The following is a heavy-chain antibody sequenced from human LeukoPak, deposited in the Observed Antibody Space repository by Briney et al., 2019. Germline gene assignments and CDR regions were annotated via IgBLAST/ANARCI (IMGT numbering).Heavy chain of an antibody. Sequence: KISCKGSGYSFTSYWISWVRQAPGQGLEWMGGIIPIFGTANYAQKFQGRVTITADESTSTAYMELSSLRSEDTAVYYCARGLGGSYYDYWGQGTLVTVSS. CDR2: IIPIFGTA. V-gene: IGHV1-69*01. CDR1: GYSFTSYW. CDR3: ARGLGGSYYDY. J-gene: IGHJ4*02. D-gene: IGHD3-16*01.